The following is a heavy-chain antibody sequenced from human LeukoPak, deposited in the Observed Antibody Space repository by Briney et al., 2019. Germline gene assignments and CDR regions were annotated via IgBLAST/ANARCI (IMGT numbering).Heavy chain of an antibody. V-gene: IGHV3-48*03. J-gene: IGHJ4*02. D-gene: IGHD3-3*01. CDR2: INSSGSTI. Sequence: GGSLRLSCAPSGFTLSTYEMNWVRQAPGKGLEWVSYINSSGSTIYYADSVKGRFTISRDNSKNTLYLQMRSLRAEDTAVYYCAKDLPGVTIFGALDYWGEGTLVTVSS. CDR3: AKDLPGVTIFGALDY. CDR1: GFTLSTYE.